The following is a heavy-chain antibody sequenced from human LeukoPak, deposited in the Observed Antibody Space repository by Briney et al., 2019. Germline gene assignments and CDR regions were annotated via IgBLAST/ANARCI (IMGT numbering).Heavy chain of an antibody. V-gene: IGHV1-69*01. CDR1: GGTFSSYT. CDR2: IIPIFGTT. CDR3: ARGRNIEMTTMSGGSDY. D-gene: IGHD5-24*01. Sequence: SVKVSCKTSGGTFSSYTITWVRQAPGQGLEWMGGIIPIFGTTNYEQKFQGRVTITADESTSTAYMELSSLRSDDTAVYSCARGRNIEMTTMSGGSDYWGQGTLVTVSS. J-gene: IGHJ4*02.